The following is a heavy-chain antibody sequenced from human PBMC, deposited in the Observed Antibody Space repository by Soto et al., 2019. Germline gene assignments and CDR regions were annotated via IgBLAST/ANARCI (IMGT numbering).Heavy chain of an antibody. CDR1: GFTFSSYG. CDR2: ISYDGSNK. Sequence: GGSLRLSCAASGFTFSSYGMHWVRQAPGKGLEWVAVISYDGSNKYYADSVKGRFTISRDNSKNTLYLQMNSLRAEDTAVYYCAKDENKYQRMGARESDYYYGMDVWGQGTTVTVSS. CDR3: AKDENKYQRMGARESDYYYGMDV. D-gene: IGHD2-2*01. V-gene: IGHV3-30*18. J-gene: IGHJ6*02.